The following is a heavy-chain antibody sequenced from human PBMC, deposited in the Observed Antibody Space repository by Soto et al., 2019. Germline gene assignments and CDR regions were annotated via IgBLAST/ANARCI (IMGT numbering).Heavy chain of an antibody. Sequence: ASVKVSCKASGYTFTSYYMHWVRQAPGQGLEWMGWINPNSGGTNYAQKFQGWVTMTRDTSISTAYMELSRLRSDDTAVYYCARDLAVVAAAGTFIFDYWGQGTLVTVSS. V-gene: IGHV1-2*04. CDR2: INPNSGGT. CDR1: GYTFTSYY. D-gene: IGHD6-13*01. CDR3: ARDLAVVAAAGTFIFDY. J-gene: IGHJ4*02.